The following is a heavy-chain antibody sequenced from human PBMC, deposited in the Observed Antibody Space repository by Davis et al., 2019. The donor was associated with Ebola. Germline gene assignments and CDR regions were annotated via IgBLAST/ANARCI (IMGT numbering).Heavy chain of an antibody. J-gene: IGHJ3*01. CDR1: GYTFSNYG. V-gene: IGHV1-18*04. CDR2: INPSGGGT. CDR3: ARDECSSTSCYAAYPFDL. D-gene: IGHD2-2*01. Sequence: AASVKVSCKASGYTFSNYGITWVRQAPGQGLEWMGMINPSGGGTSYAQKFQDRVTMTTDTSTRTAYMELRSLRSDDTAVYYCARDECSSTSCYAAYPFDLWAQGTMVTVSS.